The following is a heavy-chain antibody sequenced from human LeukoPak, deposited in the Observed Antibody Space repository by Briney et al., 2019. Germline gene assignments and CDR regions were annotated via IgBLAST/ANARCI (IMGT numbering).Heavy chain of an antibody. CDR1: GGSISSSSYY. CDR2: IYTSGST. Sequence: SETLSLTCTVSGGSISSSSYYWGWIRQPPGKGLEWIGRIYTSGSTNYNPSLKSRVTMSVDTSKNQFSLKLSSVTAADTAVYYCARDGRGRGLVVDLWYYYYYMDVWGKGTTVTVSS. D-gene: IGHD3-3*01. V-gene: IGHV4-39*07. CDR3: ARDGRGRGLVVDLWYYYYYMDV. J-gene: IGHJ6*03.